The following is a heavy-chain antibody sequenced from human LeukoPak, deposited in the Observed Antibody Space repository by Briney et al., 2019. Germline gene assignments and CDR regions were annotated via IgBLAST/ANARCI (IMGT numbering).Heavy chain of an antibody. V-gene: IGHV4-30-4*01. Sequence: SETLSLTCTVSGGSISSGDYYWSWIRQPPGKGLEWIGYIYYSGSTYYNPSLKSRVTISVDASKNQFSLKLSSVTAADTAVYYCARGLSPHYDILTGYYWGAFDIWGQGTMVTVSS. D-gene: IGHD3-9*01. CDR1: GGSISSGDYY. CDR3: ARGLSPHYDILTGYYWGAFDI. CDR2: IYYSGST. J-gene: IGHJ3*02.